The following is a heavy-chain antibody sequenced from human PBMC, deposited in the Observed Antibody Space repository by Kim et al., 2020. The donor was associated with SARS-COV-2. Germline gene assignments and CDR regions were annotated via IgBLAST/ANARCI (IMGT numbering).Heavy chain of an antibody. D-gene: IGHD3-16*01. CDR3: ARGLYGGAFDI. CDR1: GFIVSSKY. Sequence: GGSLRLSCAASGFIVSSKYMNWVRQAPGKGLEWVSVIYSGGTTNYADSVKGRFTISGDKSKNTLFLQMNSLRAEDTAVYYCARGLYGGAFDIWGQGTMVTVSS. J-gene: IGHJ3*02. CDR2: IYSGGTT. V-gene: IGHV3-53*01.